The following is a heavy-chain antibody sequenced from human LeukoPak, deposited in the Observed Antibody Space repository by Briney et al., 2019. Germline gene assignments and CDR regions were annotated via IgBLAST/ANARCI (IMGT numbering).Heavy chain of an antibody. CDR1: GYSFASYW. J-gene: IGHJ4*02. Sequence: GESLKISCKGSGYSFASYWIAWVRQMPGKGLEYMGIFYPGDSDTKYSPSFQGQVTISADKSISTAYLQWSSLKASDTAIYYCARQWGDCSSTSCYSAYWGQGTLVTVSS. D-gene: IGHD2-2*01. CDR2: FYPGDSDT. V-gene: IGHV5-51*01. CDR3: ARQWGDCSSTSCYSAY.